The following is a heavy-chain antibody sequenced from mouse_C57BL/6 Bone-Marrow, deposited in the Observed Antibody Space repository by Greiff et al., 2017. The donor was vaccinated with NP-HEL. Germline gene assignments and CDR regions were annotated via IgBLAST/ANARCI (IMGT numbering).Heavy chain of an antibody. CDR3: TTVVAHWYFEV. J-gene: IGHJ1*03. CDR1: GYTFTDYE. CDR2: IDPETGGT. V-gene: IGHV1-15*01. Sequence: QVQLKQSGAELVRPGASVTLSCKASGYTFTDYEMHWVKQTPVHGLEWIGAIDPETGGTAYNQKFKGKAILTADKSSSTAYMELRSLTSEDSAVSYCTTVVAHWYFEVWGTGSTVTVSS. D-gene: IGHD1-1*01.